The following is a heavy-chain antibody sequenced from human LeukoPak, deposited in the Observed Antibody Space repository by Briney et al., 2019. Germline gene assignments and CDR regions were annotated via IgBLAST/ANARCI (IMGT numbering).Heavy chain of an antibody. CDR3: ARDNDYYFDY. Sequence: ASVKVSCKASGYTFTSYDINWVRQATGQGLEWMGWMNPNSGNTGYAQKVQGGVTITRNTSISTAYMELSSLRSEDTAVYYCARDNDYYFDYWGQGTLVTVSS. D-gene: IGHD3-3*01. CDR2: MNPNSGNT. CDR1: GYTFTSYD. V-gene: IGHV1-8*03. J-gene: IGHJ4*02.